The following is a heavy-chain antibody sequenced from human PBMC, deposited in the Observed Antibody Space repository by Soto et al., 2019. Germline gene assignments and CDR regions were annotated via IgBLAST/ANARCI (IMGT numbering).Heavy chain of an antibody. D-gene: IGHD3-10*01. CDR2: INHSGST. CDR3: ARSEYVLLWFGELLQTPTFDY. V-gene: IGHV4-34*01. J-gene: IGHJ4*02. CDR1: GGSFSGYY. Sequence: TSETLSLTCAVYGGSFSGYYWSRIRQPPGKGLEWIGEINHSGSTNYNPSLKSRVTISVDTSKNQFSLKLSSVTAADTAVYYCARSEYVLLWFGELLQTPTFDYWGQGTLVTVSS.